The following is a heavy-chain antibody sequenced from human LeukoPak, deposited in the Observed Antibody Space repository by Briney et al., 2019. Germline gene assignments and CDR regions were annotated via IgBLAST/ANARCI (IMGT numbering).Heavy chain of an antibody. V-gene: IGHV3-66*02. D-gene: IGHD3-3*01. Sequence: AGGFLRLSCAASGFTVSSDYMSWVRQAPGKGLEWVSIIYSGGDTYYADSVKGRFTISRDNSKNTLYLQMNSLRAEDTAVYYCARDRYSTIFGGWGQGTLVTVSS. J-gene: IGHJ4*02. CDR3: ARDRYSTIFGG. CDR2: IYSGGDT. CDR1: GFTVSSDY.